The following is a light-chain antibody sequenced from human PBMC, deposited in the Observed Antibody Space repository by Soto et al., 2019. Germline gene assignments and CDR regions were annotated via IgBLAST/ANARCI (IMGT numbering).Light chain of an antibody. CDR3: QQYGSSPRT. V-gene: IGKV1-9*01. CDR2: GAS. Sequence: IQLTQSPSSLSASVGDRVTITCRASQGISSYLAWYQQKPGKAPKLLIYGASTLQSGVPPRFSGSGSGTDFTLTISSLQPEDFAVYYCQQYGSSPRTFGQGTKVEIK. J-gene: IGKJ1*01. CDR1: QGISSY.